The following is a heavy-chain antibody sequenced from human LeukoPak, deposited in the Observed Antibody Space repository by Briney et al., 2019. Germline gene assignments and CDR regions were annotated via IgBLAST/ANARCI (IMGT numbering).Heavy chain of an antibody. CDR2: ISAYNGNT. Sequence: ASVKVSCKAAGYSLITYGISWVRQAPGQGLEWRGWISAYNGNTNYAQKLQGRVTVTTDTSTNTAYMELKSLRSDDTAVYYCARERKSSYDTLTGYYKSDAFDIWGQGTMVTVSS. J-gene: IGHJ3*02. CDR1: GYSLITYG. D-gene: IGHD3-9*01. V-gene: IGHV1-18*01. CDR3: ARERKSSYDTLTGYYKSDAFDI.